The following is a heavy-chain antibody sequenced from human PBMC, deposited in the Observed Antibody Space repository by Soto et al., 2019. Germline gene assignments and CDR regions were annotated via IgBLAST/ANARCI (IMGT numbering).Heavy chain of an antibody. V-gene: IGHV3-74*01. Sequence: GGSLRLSCAASGFTFSSFWMHWVRQAPGKGLVWVSRINSDGRRKTYADSVEGRFTISRDNAKNTLYLQMNSLRAEDTAVYSCVRGYYGSGVDYWGQGTLVTVSS. CDR3: VRGYYGSGVDY. CDR1: GFTFSSFW. D-gene: IGHD3-10*01. CDR2: INSDGRRK. J-gene: IGHJ4*02.